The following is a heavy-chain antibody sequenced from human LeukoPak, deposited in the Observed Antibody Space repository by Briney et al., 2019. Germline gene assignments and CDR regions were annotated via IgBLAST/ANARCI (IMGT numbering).Heavy chain of an antibody. Sequence: PGKSLRLSCAASGFSFSNYDMHWVRQAPGKGLEWVALISYDGSNKYYADSVKGRFIISRDISKNTLYLEMNTLRTEDTAVFYCARDFDWRSGYYFISWGQGTVVTVSS. J-gene: IGHJ4*02. D-gene: IGHD3-3*01. CDR1: GFSFSNYD. CDR3: ARDFDWRSGYYFIS. V-gene: IGHV3-30-3*01. CDR2: ISYDGSNK.